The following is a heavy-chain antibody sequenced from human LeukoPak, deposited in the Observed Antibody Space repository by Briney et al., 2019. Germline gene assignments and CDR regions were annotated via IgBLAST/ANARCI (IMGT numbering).Heavy chain of an antibody. Sequence: SETLSLTCTVSGGSISSYYWSWIRQPPGKGLEWIGYISYSGSTYYNPSLKSRVTISVDTSKNQFSLKLSSVTAADTALYYCARRLRGFDSWGQGTLVTVSS. V-gene: IGHV4-59*08. D-gene: IGHD5-12*01. CDR2: ISYSGST. J-gene: IGHJ5*01. CDR1: GGSISSYY. CDR3: ARRLRGFDS.